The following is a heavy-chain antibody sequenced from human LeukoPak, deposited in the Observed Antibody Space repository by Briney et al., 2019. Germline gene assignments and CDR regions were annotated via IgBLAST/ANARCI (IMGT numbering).Heavy chain of an antibody. J-gene: IGHJ4*02. D-gene: IGHD2-8*02. CDR2: IIPIFGTA. V-gene: IGHV1-69*05. Sequence: SVKVSCKASGGTFSSYAISWVRQAPGQGLEWMRGIIPIFGTANYAQKFQGRVTITTDESTSTAYMELSSLRSEDTAVYYCARRPNWWGPTYFDYWGQGTLVTVSS. CDR1: GGTFSSYA. CDR3: ARRPNWWGPTYFDY.